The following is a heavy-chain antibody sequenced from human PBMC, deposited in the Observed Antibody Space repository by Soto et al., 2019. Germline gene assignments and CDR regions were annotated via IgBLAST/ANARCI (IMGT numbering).Heavy chain of an antibody. CDR2: ISTYNGNT. CDR3: ARDPYHVLMVNAPYLYGMDV. D-gene: IGHD2-8*01. V-gene: IGHV1-18*01. CDR1: GYTFTTYD. Sequence: QVQLVQSGAEVKKPGASVKVSCKASGYTFTTYDISWVRQAPGQGLEWMGRISTYNGNTNYPQSLQGRLTMTKDTSTTTAYMELRSLRSDDTAVYYCARDPYHVLMVNAPYLYGMDVWGQGTKVTVSS. J-gene: IGHJ6*02.